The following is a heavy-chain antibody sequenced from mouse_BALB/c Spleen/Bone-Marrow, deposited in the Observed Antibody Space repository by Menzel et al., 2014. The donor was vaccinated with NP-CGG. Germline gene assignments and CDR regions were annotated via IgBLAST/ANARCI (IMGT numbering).Heavy chain of an antibody. J-gene: IGHJ1*01. CDR1: GYTSTSYI. D-gene: IGHD2-14*01. Sequence: EVQLQQSGPELVKPGASVKMSCKASGYTSTSYIMHWVRQKPGQGLEWIGYIHPYNDDSKFNEKFEGKATLTSDKSSNTAYMELSSLTSEGSAVYYCARWGRYDWYFDVWGAGTTVIVSS. V-gene: IGHV1-14*01. CDR2: IHPYNDDS. CDR3: ARWGRYDWYFDV.